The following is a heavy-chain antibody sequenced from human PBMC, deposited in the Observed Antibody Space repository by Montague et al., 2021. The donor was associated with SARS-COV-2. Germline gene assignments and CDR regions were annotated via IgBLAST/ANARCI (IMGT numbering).Heavy chain of an antibody. V-gene: IGHV6-1*01. CDR2: N. D-gene: IGHD1-26*01. CDR3: ARTSASSDY. J-gene: IGHJ4*02. Sequence: NNYAVSVNSRITINPDTSKNQISLQLNSVTPEDTAVYYCARTSASSDYWGQVTLVTVSS.